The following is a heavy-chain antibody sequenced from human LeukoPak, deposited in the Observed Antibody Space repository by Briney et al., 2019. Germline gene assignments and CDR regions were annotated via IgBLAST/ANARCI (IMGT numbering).Heavy chain of an antibody. J-gene: IGHJ4*02. D-gene: IGHD5-18*01. CDR3: ARRHRGYSYGFNC. CDR2: IYYSGST. CDR1: GGSISSSSYY. V-gene: IGHV4-39*07. Sequence: TSSETPSLTCTVSGGSISSSSYYWGWIRQPPGKGLEWIGSIYYSGSTYYNPSLKSRVTISVDTSKNQFSLKLSSVTAADTAVYYCARRHRGYSYGFNCWGQGTLVTVSS.